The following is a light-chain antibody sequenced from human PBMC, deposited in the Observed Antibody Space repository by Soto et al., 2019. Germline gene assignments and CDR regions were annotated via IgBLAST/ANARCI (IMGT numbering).Light chain of an antibody. V-gene: IGKV3-11*01. Sequence: VLTQSPATRSVSPGERASLSCRASQSVSTNLAWYQQKPGQPPRLLIYFASTRATAVPARFTAGGSGTEFTLTISSLEPEDSAVYYCQQRYVWLTFGGGTKVDIK. CDR2: FAS. J-gene: IGKJ4*01. CDR3: QQRYVWLT. CDR1: QSVSTN.